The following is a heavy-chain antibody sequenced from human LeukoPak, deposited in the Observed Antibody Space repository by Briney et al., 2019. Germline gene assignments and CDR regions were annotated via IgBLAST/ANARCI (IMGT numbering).Heavy chain of an antibody. V-gene: IGHV1-8*01. CDR3: ARGITYYGSGSYPL. CDR2: MNPNSGNT. CDR1: GYTFTSYD. J-gene: IGHJ4*02. D-gene: IGHD3-10*01. Sequence: PGASVKVSCKASGYTFTSYDINWVRQATGQGLEWMGWMNPNSGNTGYAQKFQGRVTITRNTSISTAYMELSSLRSGDTAVYYCARGITYYGSGSYPLWSQGTLVTVSS.